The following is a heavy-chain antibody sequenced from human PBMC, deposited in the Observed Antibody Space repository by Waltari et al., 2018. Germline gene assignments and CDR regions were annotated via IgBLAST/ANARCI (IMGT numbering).Heavy chain of an antibody. CDR3: ARDGTIPYNGFDYFDY. Sequence: QVQLVESGGGVVQPGRSLRLSCAAAGFTFSSHASHWVRQAPGKGLEWVAVVSADGNTKFYADSVKGRFTMSRDNSKNTVFLQMDSLRAEDTAVYYCARDGTIPYNGFDYFDYWGQGTLVPVSS. V-gene: IGHV3-30-3*01. J-gene: IGHJ4*02. CDR1: GFTFSSHA. D-gene: IGHD5-12*01. CDR2: VSADGNTK.